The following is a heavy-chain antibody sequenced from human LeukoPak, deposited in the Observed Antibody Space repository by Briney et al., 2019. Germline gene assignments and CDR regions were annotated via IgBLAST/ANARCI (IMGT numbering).Heavy chain of an antibody. CDR3: AREGTMIVKEALDY. J-gene: IGHJ4*02. CDR1: GYTFTSYD. D-gene: IGHD3-22*01. Sequence: ASVKVSCKASGYTFTSYDINWVRQATGQGLEWMGWMNPNSGNTGYAQKFQGRVTMTRDTSISTAYMELSRLRSDDTAVYYCAREGTMIVKEALDYWGQGTLVTVSS. CDR2: MNPNSGNT. V-gene: IGHV1-8*01.